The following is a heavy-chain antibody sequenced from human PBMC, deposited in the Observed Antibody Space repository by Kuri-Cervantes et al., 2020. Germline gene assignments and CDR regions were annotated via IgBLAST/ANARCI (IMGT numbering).Heavy chain of an antibody. CDR3: AKDRVGGYSSGLDY. CDR1: GSTFSSYS. Sequence: ESLSLTCAPSGSTFSSYSMHWVRQAPGKGLEWVSSISSSSSYIYYADSVKGRFTISRDNSKNTLYLQMNSLRAEDTAVYYCAKDRVGGYSSGLDYWGQGTLVTVSS. J-gene: IGHJ4*02. V-gene: IGHV3-21*01. CDR2: ISSSSSYI. D-gene: IGHD6-19*01.